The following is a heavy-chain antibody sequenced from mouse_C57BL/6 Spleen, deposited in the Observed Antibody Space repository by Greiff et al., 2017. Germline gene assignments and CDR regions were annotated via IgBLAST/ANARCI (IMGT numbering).Heavy chain of an antibody. CDR3: ARQYWDDYYDIDY. Sequence: QVQLQQPGAELVKPGASVKLSCKASGYTFTSYWMHWVKQRPGRGLEWIGRIDPDGGGTKYNEKFKSKATLTVDKPSSTAYMQLSSLTSEDSAVYYCARQYWDDYYDIDYWGQGTSLTVSS. J-gene: IGHJ4*01. CDR2: IDPDGGGT. V-gene: IGHV1-72*01. D-gene: IGHD4-1*01. CDR1: GYTFTSYW.